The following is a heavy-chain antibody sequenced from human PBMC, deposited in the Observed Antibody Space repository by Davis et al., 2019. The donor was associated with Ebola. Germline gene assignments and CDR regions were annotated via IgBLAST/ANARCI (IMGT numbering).Heavy chain of an antibody. Sequence: GSLSLSCAVSGFTSSTYAMSWVRQAPGKGLEWVSAISGSGGSTYYADSVKGRFTISRDNSKNTLYLQMNSLRAEDTAVYYCAKGHSSSSWWGQGTLVTVSS. CDR1: GFTSSTYA. CDR3: AKGHSSSSW. V-gene: IGHV3-23*01. J-gene: IGHJ4*02. CDR2: ISGSGGST. D-gene: IGHD6-6*01.